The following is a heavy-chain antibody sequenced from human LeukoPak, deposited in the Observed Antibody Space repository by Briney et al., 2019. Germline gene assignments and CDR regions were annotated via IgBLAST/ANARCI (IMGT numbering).Heavy chain of an antibody. J-gene: IGHJ4*02. D-gene: IGHD6-19*01. CDR3: AKPRGDWYSFAFDY. CDR2: ISWNSGNI. Sequence: PGRSLRLSCAASGFTFDDYAMHWFRQAPGKGLEWVSGISWNSGNIGYADSVKGRFTISRDSAKSSLYLQMNSLRAEDTALYYCAKPRGDWYSFAFDYWGQGTLVTVSS. V-gene: IGHV3-9*01. CDR1: GFTFDDYA.